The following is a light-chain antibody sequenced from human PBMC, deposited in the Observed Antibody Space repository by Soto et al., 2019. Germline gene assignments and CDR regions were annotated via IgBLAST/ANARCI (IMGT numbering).Light chain of an antibody. V-gene: IGKV3-15*01. CDR1: QSVSSN. Sequence: IVMSQSPASLSRPPGERTTLSCRVSQSVSSNFAWYLQKPGQAPRLLIYGASTRATAVPARFTASGSGTEFTLTISSLEPDDFATYYCQQYTSHSAWTFGQGTKVDIK. CDR3: QQYTSHSAWT. J-gene: IGKJ1*01. CDR2: GAS.